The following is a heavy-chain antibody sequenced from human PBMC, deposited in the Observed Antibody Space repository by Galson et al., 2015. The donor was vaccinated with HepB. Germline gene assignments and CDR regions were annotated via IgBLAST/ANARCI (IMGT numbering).Heavy chain of an antibody. V-gene: IGHV1-2*06. CDR1: GYTSTGYY. CDR3: ARGREIRGALFDY. D-gene: IGHD3-10*01. J-gene: IGHJ4*02. CDR2: INPNSGGT. Sequence: SVKVSCKASGYTSTGYYMHWVRQAPGQGLEWMGRINPNSGGTNYAQKFQGRVTMTRDTSISTAYMELSRLRSDDTAVYYCARGREIRGALFDYWGQGTLVTVSS.